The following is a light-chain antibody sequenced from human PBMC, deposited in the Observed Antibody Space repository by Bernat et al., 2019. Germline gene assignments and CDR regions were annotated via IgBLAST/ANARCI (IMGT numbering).Light chain of an antibody. CDR1: QGISNY. CDR2: AAS. J-gene: IGKJ5*01. CDR3: QQYNTYPIT. Sequence: DIQMTQSPSSLSASVGDRVTITCRASQGISNYVAWFQQKPGEAPKSLIYAASRLRSGVPSKFSGSGSGTDFTLTISGLQAEDFGTYYCQQYNTYPITFGQGTRLEIK. V-gene: IGKV1-16*02.